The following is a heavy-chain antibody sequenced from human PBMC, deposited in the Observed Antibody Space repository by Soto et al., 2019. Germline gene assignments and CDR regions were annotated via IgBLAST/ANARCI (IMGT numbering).Heavy chain of an antibody. J-gene: IGHJ4*02. CDR3: ASSKSGGSYYFDY. Sequence: QVQLQESGPGLVKPSGTLSLTCAVSGGSISSTDWWSWVRQPPGKGLEWIGEIYHGGSTNYNPFLKSRVTISVDRSKIQFSLKLTSVTAADTAVYYYASSKSGGSYYFDYWGQGTLVTVSS. CDR1: GGSISSTDW. CDR2: IYHGGST. D-gene: IGHD1-26*01. V-gene: IGHV4-4*02.